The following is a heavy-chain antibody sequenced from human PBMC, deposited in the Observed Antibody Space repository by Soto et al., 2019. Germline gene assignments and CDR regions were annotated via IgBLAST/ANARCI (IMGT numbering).Heavy chain of an antibody. CDR2: IWHDGSQK. V-gene: IGHV3-33*01. CDR1: GFTFSNYG. Sequence: QVQLVESGGGVVQPGTSLRLSCVATGFTFSNYGIHWVRQAPGRGLEWVAVIWHDGSQKYLADSVRGRFTISRDNSKNTVYLQMNSVRAEDTAVYYCEGRDDPFHVWGQGTMVTVSS. J-gene: IGHJ3*01. CDR3: EGRDDPFHV.